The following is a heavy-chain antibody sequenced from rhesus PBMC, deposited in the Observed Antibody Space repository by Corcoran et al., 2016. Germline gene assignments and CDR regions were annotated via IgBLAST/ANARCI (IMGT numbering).Heavy chain of an antibody. CDR1: GLTLSSYG. CDR2: INSGGGST. CDR3: AKDWSYSLDY. J-gene: IGHJ4*01. Sequence: EVQLVETGGGLVQPGGSLRLSCADSGLTLSSYGIPWVRQGPGKWLEWISAINSGGGSTYYADSVKVRFTNSRDNSKNTLSLQMNSLRAEDTVVYYCAKDWSYSLDYWGQGVLVTVSS. D-gene: IGHD1-44*02. V-gene: IGHV3S5*01.